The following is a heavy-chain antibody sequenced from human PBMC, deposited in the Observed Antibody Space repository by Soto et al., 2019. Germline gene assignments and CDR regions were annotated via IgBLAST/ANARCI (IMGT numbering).Heavy chain of an antibody. CDR3: ARTPRFLEWFPRLSYYMDV. CDR1: GYSISSSNW. CDR2: IYYSGST. Sequence: ASETLSLTCAVSGYSISSSNWWGWIRQPPGKGLEWIGYIYYSGSTYYNPSLKSRVTMSVGTSKNQFSLKLSSVTAVDTAVYYCARTPRFLEWFPRLSYYMDVWGKGTTVTVSS. D-gene: IGHD3-3*01. V-gene: IGHV4-28*01. J-gene: IGHJ6*03.